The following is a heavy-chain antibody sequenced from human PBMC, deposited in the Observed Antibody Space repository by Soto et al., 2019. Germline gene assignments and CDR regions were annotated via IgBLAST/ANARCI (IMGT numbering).Heavy chain of an antibody. V-gene: IGHV1-18*04. D-gene: IGHD2-15*01. CDR2: ISAYNGNT. Sequence: ASVKVSCKASGYTFTSYGISWVRQAPGQGLEWMGWISAYNGNTNYAQKLQGRVTMTTDTSTSTAYMELRSLRSDDTAVYYCARDLGYCSGGSCQRSASFDYWGQGTLVTVSS. CDR3: ARDLGYCSGGSCQRSASFDY. CDR1: GYTFTSYG. J-gene: IGHJ4*02.